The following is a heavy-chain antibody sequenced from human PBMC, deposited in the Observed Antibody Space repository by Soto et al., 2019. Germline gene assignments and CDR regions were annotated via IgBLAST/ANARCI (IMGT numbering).Heavy chain of an antibody. D-gene: IGHD4-17*01. Sequence: QVHLVESGPGLVKPSETLSLTCTISGGSISPYSWTWIRQSPGKGLEWIGYVSHSGRTFYTPSLKSRLTMSLDTSRSQFSLRLKSVSAADTAVYHCARLLGGYDDYGDWFAPWGQGTLVTVSS. V-gene: IGHV4-59*01. CDR2: VSHSGRT. CDR1: GGSISPYS. CDR3: ARLLGGYDDYGDWFAP. J-gene: IGHJ5*02.